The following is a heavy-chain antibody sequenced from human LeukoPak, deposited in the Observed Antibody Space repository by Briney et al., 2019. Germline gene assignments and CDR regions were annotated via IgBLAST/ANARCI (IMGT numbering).Heavy chain of an antibody. V-gene: IGHV1-18*01. D-gene: IGHD2-8*01. CDR2: ISAYNGNT. Sequence: ASVKVSCKASGYTFTSYGISWVRQAPGQGLEWMGWISAYNGNTNYAQKLQGRVTMTTDTFTSTAYMELRSLRSDDTAVYYCARDGHCTNGVCHYNGMDVWGQGTTVTVSS. CDR1: GYTFTSYG. J-gene: IGHJ6*02. CDR3: ARDGHCTNGVCHYNGMDV.